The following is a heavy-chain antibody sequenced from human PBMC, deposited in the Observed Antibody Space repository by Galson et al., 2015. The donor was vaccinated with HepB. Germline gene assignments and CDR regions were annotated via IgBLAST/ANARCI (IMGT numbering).Heavy chain of an antibody. V-gene: IGHV5-10-1*01. Sequence: QSGAEVKKPGESLRISCKGSGYSFTSYWINWVRQMPGNGLEWMGRIDPSDSYANYSPSFQGHVTISADKSISTAYLQWSSLKASDTAMYYCARGGRYYYDSSGYPGYWYFDLWGRGPLVTVSS. J-gene: IGHJ2*01. CDR2: IDPSDSYA. CDR1: GYSFTSYW. CDR3: ARGGRYYYDSSGYPGYWYFDL. D-gene: IGHD3-22*01.